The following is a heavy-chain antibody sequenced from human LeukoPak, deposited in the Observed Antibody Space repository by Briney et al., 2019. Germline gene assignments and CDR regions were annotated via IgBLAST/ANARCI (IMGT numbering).Heavy chain of an antibody. D-gene: IGHD1-14*01. V-gene: IGHV3-23*01. J-gene: IGHJ4*02. CDR1: GFTFTSYA. CDR3: AKSPQNLPPRSLDY. Sequence: GGSLRLSCAASGFTFTSYAMNWVRQAPGKGLEWVSGISGNGWSTYFADSVKGRFTILRDNSKNTLYLQMSSLKAEDTAVYYCAKSPQNLPPRSLDYWGQGTLVTVSS. CDR2: ISGNGWST.